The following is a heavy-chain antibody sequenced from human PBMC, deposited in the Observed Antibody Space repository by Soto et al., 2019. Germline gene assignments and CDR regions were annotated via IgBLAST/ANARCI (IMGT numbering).Heavy chain of an antibody. CDR2: IYWDDDK. V-gene: IGHV2-5*02. D-gene: IGHD6-13*01. CDR1: GFSLSTSGVG. Sequence: QITLKESGPTLVKPTQTLTLTCTFSGFSLSTSGVGVGWIRQPPGKALEWLALIYWDDDKRYSPSLKSRLTIPKDTSNNQVVLTMTNMDPVDTATYYCAHRLAATGLFDYWGQGTLVTVSS. CDR3: AHRLAATGLFDY. J-gene: IGHJ4*02.